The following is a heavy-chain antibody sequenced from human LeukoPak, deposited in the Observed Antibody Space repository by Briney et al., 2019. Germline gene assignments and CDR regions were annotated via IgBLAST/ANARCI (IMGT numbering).Heavy chain of an antibody. CDR2: ISGSGGST. Sequence: GGSLRLSCAASGFTFSSYAMSWVRQAPGKGLEWVSAISGSGGSTYYADSVKGRFTISRDNSKNTLYPQMNSLRDEDTAVYYCAKNSYYDFWSGYYTYYFDYWGQGTLVTVSS. V-gene: IGHV3-23*01. CDR3: AKNSYYDFWSGYYTYYFDY. J-gene: IGHJ4*02. CDR1: GFTFSSYA. D-gene: IGHD3-3*01.